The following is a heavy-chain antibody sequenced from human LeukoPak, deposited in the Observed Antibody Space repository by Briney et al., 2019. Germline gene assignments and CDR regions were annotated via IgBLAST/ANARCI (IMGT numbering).Heavy chain of an antibody. Sequence: ASVTVSCKACAHTFTGYYMHWVRQAPGQGLEWMGWINPNTGATNYAQKFQGRVTMTRDTSLSTAYMKLSSLRSDDTAVYYCARLGSSDIWGQGTMVTVSS. V-gene: IGHV1-2*02. CDR2: INPNTGAT. CDR3: ARLGSSDI. J-gene: IGHJ3*02. D-gene: IGHD3-16*01. CDR1: AHTFTGYY.